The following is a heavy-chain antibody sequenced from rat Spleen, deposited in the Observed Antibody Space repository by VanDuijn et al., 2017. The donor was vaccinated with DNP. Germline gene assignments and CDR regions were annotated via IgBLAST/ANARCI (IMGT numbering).Heavy chain of an antibody. CDR1: GFTFNNHW. J-gene: IGHJ4*01. Sequence: EVQLVESGGDLVQPGRSLKLSCVASGFTFNNHWMTWIRQVPGKGLEWVASITSSGGNTFYPDSVKGRFTISRDDARNTLYLQMNSLRSGETATYYCARVMTTGAMDTWGQGTSVTVSS. V-gene: IGHV5-31*01. CDR3: ARVMTTGAMDT. CDR2: ITSSGGNT. D-gene: IGHD5-1*01.